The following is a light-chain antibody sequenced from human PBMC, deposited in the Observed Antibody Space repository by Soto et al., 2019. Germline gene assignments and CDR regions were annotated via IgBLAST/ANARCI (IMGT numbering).Light chain of an antibody. V-gene: IGLV2-8*01. CDR2: EVN. Sequence: QPVLTQPPSASGSPGQSVTISCTGTSSDVGAYDYVCWYQQRPGKAPKLMIYEVNKRPSGVPDRFSGSKSGNTASLTVSGLQAGDEADYYCSSFAANDNVVFGGGTKLTVL. J-gene: IGLJ3*02. CDR1: SSDVGAYDY. CDR3: SSFAANDNVV.